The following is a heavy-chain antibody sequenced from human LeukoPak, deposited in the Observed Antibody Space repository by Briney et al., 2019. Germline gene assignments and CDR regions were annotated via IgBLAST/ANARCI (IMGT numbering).Heavy chain of an antibody. CDR3: AKVLWKYSSGPAPFDP. CDR2: ISGSGGST. D-gene: IGHD6-19*01. CDR1: GFTFNNYV. Sequence: PPGGSLRLSCAASGFTFNNYVMTWVRQTPGKGLEWVSAISGSGGSTYYADSVKGRFTISRDNSKNTLYLQMNSLRAEDTAVYYCAKVLWKYSSGPAPFDPWGQGTLVTVSS. J-gene: IGHJ5*02. V-gene: IGHV3-23*01.